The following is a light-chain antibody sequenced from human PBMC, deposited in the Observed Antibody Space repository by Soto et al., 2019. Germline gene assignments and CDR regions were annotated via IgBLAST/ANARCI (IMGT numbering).Light chain of an antibody. Sequence: THSPATLSLSPGEIATLSFRASESVRDELGWYQQKPGQAPRLLIYGASIRATGIPARFSGSGSGTEFTLTISTLQSEDFAIYYCQHYNNWPPWTFGQGTKVDI. CDR3: QHYNNWPPWT. J-gene: IGKJ1*01. CDR2: GAS. V-gene: IGKV3-15*01. CDR1: ESVRDE.